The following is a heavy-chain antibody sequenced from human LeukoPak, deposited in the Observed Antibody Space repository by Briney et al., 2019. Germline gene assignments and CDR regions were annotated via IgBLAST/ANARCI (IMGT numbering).Heavy chain of an antibody. V-gene: IGHV1-2*02. CDR2: INPNSGGT. CDR1: GYTFTVYY. D-gene: IGHD2-2*02. Sequence: ASVKVSCEASGYTFTVYYINWVRQAPGQGLEWMGWINPNSGGTNYAQKFQGRVTMTRDTSISTAYMELSRLRSDDTAVYYCARVGAEYQLLYDQYYFDYWGQGTLVTVSS. J-gene: IGHJ4*02. CDR3: ARVGAEYQLLYDQYYFDY.